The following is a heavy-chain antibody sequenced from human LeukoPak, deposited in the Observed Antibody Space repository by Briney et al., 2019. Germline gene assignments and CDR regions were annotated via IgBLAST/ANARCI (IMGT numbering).Heavy chain of an antibody. J-gene: IGHJ4*02. CDR3: AREAAGGSTNPSPYYFDY. Sequence: SQTLSLTCSVSGGSIRSGGYYWSWIRQNPGKGVEGSGNIYYSGSTYYNPSLKSRVTISVDTSKNQLSLKLSSVIAADTAVYYCAREAAGGSTNPSPYYFDYWGQGTLVTVSS. CDR1: GGSIRSGGYY. D-gene: IGHD2-8*01. V-gene: IGHV4-31*03. CDR2: IYYSGST.